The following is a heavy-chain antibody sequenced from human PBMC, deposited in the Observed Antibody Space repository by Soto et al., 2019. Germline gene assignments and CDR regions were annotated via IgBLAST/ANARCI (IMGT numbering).Heavy chain of an antibody. CDR1: GGSISSSSYY. Sequence: PSETLSLTCTVSGGSISSSSYYWGWIRQPPGKGLEWIGSIYYSGSTYYNPSLKSRVTISVDTSKNQFPLKLSSVTATDTAVYYCASPYSSSRGWFDPWGQGTLVTVSS. CDR2: IYYSGST. V-gene: IGHV4-39*01. CDR3: ASPYSSSRGWFDP. J-gene: IGHJ5*02. D-gene: IGHD6-13*01.